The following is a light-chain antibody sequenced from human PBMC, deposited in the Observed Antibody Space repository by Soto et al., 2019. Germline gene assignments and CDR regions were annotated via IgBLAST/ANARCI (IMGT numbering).Light chain of an antibody. CDR3: QQYNYWWT. J-gene: IGKJ1*01. CDR2: GAS. Sequence: EMVMTQSPDTLSVSPGERATLSCRASQSIRNDLAWYQQKPDQAPRLLIYGASTRATGIPARFSGSGSGTEFTLSISSLQSEDSAVYYCQQYNYWWTFGQGTKLEIK. CDR1: QSIRND. V-gene: IGKV3-15*01.